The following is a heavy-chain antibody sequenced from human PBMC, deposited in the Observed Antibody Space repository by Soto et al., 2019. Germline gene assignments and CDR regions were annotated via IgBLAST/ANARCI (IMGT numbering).Heavy chain of an antibody. CDR2: IYYSGST. CDR3: ARREGYYYVWGSYRYGNDAFDI. V-gene: IGHV4-59*01. CDR1: GGSISSYY. D-gene: IGHD3-16*02. J-gene: IGHJ3*02. Sequence: SETLSLTCTVSGGSISSYYWSWIRQPPGKGLEWIGYIYYSGSTNYNPSLKSRVTISVDTSKNQFSLKLSSVTAADTAVYYCARREGYYYVWGSYRYGNDAFDIWGQGTMVTVSS.